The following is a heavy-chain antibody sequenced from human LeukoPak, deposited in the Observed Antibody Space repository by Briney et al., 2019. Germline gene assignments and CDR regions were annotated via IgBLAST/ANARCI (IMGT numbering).Heavy chain of an antibody. CDR1: GGTFSSYA. J-gene: IGHJ5*02. CDR3: AKDPAPYYDSSGPLQFDP. CDR2: IIPIFGTA. Sequence: SVKVSCKASGGTFSSYAISWVRQAPGQGLEWMGGIIPIFGTANYAQKLQGRVTITADESTSTAYMELSSLRSEDTAVYYCAKDPAPYYDSSGPLQFDPWGQGTLVTVSS. V-gene: IGHV1-69*01. D-gene: IGHD3-22*01.